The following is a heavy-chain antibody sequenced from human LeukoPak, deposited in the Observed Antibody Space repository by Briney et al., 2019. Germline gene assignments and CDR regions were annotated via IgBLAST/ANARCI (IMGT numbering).Heavy chain of an antibody. Sequence: PSETLSLTCTVSGGSISSSSCYWGWIRQPPGKGLEWIGNIYYSGSTYYNPSLKSRATISVGTSKNQFSLKLSSVTAADTAVYYCARLIIAYWYFDLWGRGTLVTVSS. CDR3: ARLIIAYWYFDL. CDR2: IYYSGST. D-gene: IGHD3-16*01. J-gene: IGHJ2*01. V-gene: IGHV4-39*01. CDR1: GGSISSSSCY.